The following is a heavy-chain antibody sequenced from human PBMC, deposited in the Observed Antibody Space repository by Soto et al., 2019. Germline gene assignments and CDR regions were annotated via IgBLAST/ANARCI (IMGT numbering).Heavy chain of an antibody. CDR3: ARDRVESGYPEYFQH. CDR1: GFTVSSNY. V-gene: IGHV3-53*01. CDR2: LYSGGST. D-gene: IGHD3-22*01. J-gene: IGHJ1*01. Sequence: EVQLVESGGGLIQPGGSLRLSCAASGFTVSSNYMSWVRQAPGKGLEWGSVLYSGGSTYYADSVKGRFTISRDNSKNTLYIQMNSRRAEDTAVYYCARDRVESGYPEYFQHWGQGTLVTVSS.